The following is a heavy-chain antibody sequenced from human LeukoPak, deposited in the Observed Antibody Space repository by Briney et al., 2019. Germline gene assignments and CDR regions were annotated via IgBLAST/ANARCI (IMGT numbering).Heavy chain of an antibody. CDR1: GYTFTGYY. V-gene: IGHV1-2*02. J-gene: IGHJ3*02. Sequence: GSSVKVSCKASGYTFTGYYMYWVRQAPGQGLEWMGWINPNSGGTNYAQKFQGRVTMTRDTSISTAYMELSRLRSDDTAVYYCARSSGYLDAFDIWGQGTMVTVSS. D-gene: IGHD3-22*01. CDR2: INPNSGGT. CDR3: ARSSGYLDAFDI.